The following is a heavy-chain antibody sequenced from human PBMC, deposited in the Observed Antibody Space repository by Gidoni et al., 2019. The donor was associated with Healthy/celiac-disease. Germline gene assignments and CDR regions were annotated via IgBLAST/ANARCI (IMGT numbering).Heavy chain of an antibody. CDR2: IYYSGST. CDR3: ARHRLRVGWFDP. D-gene: IGHD5-12*01. V-gene: IGHV4-39*01. Sequence: QLQLQESGPGLVKPSETLSLTCTVSGGSISSSSYYWGWIRQPPGKGLEWIGSIYYSGSTYYNPSLKSRVTISVDTSKNQFSLKLSSVTAADTAVYYCARHRLRVGWFDPWGQGTLVTVSS. J-gene: IGHJ5*02. CDR1: GGSISSSSYY.